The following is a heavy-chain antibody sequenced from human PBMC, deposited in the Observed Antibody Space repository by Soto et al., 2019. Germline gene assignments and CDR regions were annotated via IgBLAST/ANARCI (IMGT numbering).Heavy chain of an antibody. CDR2: IKSKADGGTT. CDR1: GFTFTNAW. CDR3: TSGTSYCRGDCYDYSYYGLDI. D-gene: IGHD2-21*02. V-gene: IGHV3-15*07. J-gene: IGHJ6*02. Sequence: GESLKISCAASGFTFTNAWMNWVRQAPGKGLEWVGRIKSKADGGTTDYTAPVKGRFTISRDDSKNTLYLQMNSLKTEDTAVYYCTSGTSYCRGDCYDYSYYGLDIWGHGTTVTVSS.